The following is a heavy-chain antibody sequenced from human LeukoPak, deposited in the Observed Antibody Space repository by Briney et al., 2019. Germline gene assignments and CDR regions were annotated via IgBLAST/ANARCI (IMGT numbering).Heavy chain of an antibody. Sequence: GGSLRLSCAASGFTFSSYAMSWVRQAPGKGLEWVSAISGSGGSTYYADSVKGRFTISRDNSKNTLYLQMNSLRAEDTAVYYCVRSAFLTTEFYFDYWGHGTLVTVSS. CDR3: VRSAFLTTEFYFDY. D-gene: IGHD4-11*01. J-gene: IGHJ4*01. CDR1: GFTFSSYA. CDR2: ISGSGGST. V-gene: IGHV3-23*01.